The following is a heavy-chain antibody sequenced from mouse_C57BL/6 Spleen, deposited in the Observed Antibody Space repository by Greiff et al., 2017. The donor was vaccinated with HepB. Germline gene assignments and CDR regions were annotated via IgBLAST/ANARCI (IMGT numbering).Heavy chain of an antibody. CDR2: IYPGSGNT. CDR3: ARGVNWDGFDY. Sequence: VQRVESGAELVRPGASVKLSCKASGYTFTDYYINWVKQRPGQGLEWIARIYPGSGNTYYNEKFKGKATLTAEKSSSTAYMQLSSLTSEDSAVYFCARGVNWDGFDYWGQGTTLTVSS. J-gene: IGHJ2*01. CDR1: GYTFTDYY. D-gene: IGHD4-1*02. V-gene: IGHV1-76*01.